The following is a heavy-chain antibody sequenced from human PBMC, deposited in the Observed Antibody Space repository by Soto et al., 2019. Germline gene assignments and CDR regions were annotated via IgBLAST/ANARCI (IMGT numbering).Heavy chain of an antibody. V-gene: IGHV3-21*01. CDR1: GFTFSSYS. CDR2: IGSSSSYI. D-gene: IGHD3-16*02. CDR3: ATGRFIIWGSYSYRPDDFAI. J-gene: IGHJ3*02. Sequence: GGSVRLSCAASGFTFSSYSMNWVRQAPGKGLEWVSSIGSSSSYIYYADSVKGRFTISRDNAKNSLYLQMNSLRAEDTAVYYCATGRFIIWGSYSYRPDDFAIWGQETMVTVSS.